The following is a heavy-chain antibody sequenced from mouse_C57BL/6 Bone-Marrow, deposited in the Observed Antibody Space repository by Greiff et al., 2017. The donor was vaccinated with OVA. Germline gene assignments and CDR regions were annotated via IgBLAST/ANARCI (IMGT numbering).Heavy chain of an antibody. CDR3: ARWDYYGSNFDY. J-gene: IGHJ2*01. D-gene: IGHD1-1*01. CDR2: IYPGSGST. V-gene: IGHV1-55*01. Sequence: QVQLQQPGAELVKPGASVKMSCKASGYTFTSYWITWVKQRPGQGLEWIGDIYPGSGSTNYNEKFKSKATLTVDTSSSTAYMQLSSLTFEDSAVYYCARWDYYGSNFDYWGQGTTLTVSS. CDR1: GYTFTSYW.